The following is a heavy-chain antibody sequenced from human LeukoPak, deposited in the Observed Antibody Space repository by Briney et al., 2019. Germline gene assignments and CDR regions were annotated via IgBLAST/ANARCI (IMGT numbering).Heavy chain of an antibody. CDR2: ISSSSSYI. CDR1: GFTFSSYS. CDR3: ARAYYYDSSGSVPYAFDI. Sequence: GGSLRLSCAASGFTFSSYSMNWVRQAPGKGLEWVSSISSSSSYIYYADSVKGRFTISRDNAKNSLYLQMNSLRAEDTAVYYCARAYYYDSSGSVPYAFDIWGQGTMVTASS. V-gene: IGHV3-21*01. D-gene: IGHD3-22*01. J-gene: IGHJ3*02.